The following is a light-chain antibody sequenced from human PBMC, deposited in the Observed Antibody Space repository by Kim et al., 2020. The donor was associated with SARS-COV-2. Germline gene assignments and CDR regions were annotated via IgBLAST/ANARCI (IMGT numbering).Light chain of an antibody. V-gene: IGLV1-40*01. CDR3: QSYDNSLSSYV. CDR1: SSNIGAGYD. J-gene: IGLJ1*01. Sequence: QRVTISCTGRSSNIGAGYDVHWYQQLPTTAPKRLICGNSNRPSGVPDRFSGSKSGTSASLAITGLQAEDEAEYFGQSYDNSLSSYVFGSGTKVTVL. CDR2: GNS.